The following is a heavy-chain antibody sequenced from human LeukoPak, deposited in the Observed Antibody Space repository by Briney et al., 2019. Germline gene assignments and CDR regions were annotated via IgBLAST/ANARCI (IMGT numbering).Heavy chain of an antibody. Sequence: GGSLTLSCAASGFTFSSYEMNWVRQAPGKGLEWVSYISSSGSTIYYADSVKGRLTISRDSAKNSLYLQMNSLRAEDTAVYYCAREHTGLQRYYFDYWGQGTLVTVSS. V-gene: IGHV3-48*03. CDR3: AREHTGLQRYYFDY. J-gene: IGHJ4*02. CDR1: GFTFSSYE. CDR2: ISSSGSTI. D-gene: IGHD6-25*01.